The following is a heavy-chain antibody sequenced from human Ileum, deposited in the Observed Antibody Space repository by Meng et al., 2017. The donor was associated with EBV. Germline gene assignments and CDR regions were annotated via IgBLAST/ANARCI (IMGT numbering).Heavy chain of an antibody. CDR2: IYHSGDS. CDR1: CDSISSNSW. Sequence: QGRLEGSGQRLVKPAGTLSLTCTVSCDSISSNSWWNWVRQPPGKGLEWIGDIYHSGDSNYNPSLKSRVTISLDNSNNQFSLTLSSVTAADTAVYYCARDPIPVPGRNFDYWGQGTLVTVSS. CDR3: ARDPIPVPGRNFDY. J-gene: IGHJ4*02. V-gene: IGHV4-4*02. D-gene: IGHD6-19*01.